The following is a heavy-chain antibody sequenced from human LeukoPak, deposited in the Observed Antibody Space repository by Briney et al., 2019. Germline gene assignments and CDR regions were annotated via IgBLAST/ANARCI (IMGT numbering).Heavy chain of an antibody. V-gene: IGHV3-23*01. CDR2: ISGSGT. CDR3: ARDPNGDYIGAFDM. D-gene: IGHD4-17*01. J-gene: IGHJ3*02. Sequence: PGGSLRLSCATSGFTFRSYAMIWVRQAPEMGLQWVSGISGSGTYYADFAKGRFTISRDNSKNTLYLQMNSLRAEDTATYYCARDPNGDYIGAFDMWGQGTMVTVS. CDR1: GFTFRSYA.